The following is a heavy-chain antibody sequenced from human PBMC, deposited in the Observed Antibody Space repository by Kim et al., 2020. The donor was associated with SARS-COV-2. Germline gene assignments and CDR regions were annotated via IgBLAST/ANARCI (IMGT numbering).Heavy chain of an antibody. V-gene: IGHV4-34*01. J-gene: IGHJ6*03. Sequence: SRVTISVDTSKNQFSLKLSSVTAADTAVYYCARGISSRSSSLYYYYYMDVWGKGTTVTVSS. CDR3: ARGISSRSSSLYYYYYMDV. D-gene: IGHD3-16*02.